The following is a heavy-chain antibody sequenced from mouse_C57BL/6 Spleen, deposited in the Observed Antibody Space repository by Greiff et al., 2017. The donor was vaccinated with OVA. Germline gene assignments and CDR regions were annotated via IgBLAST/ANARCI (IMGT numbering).Heavy chain of an antibody. Sequence: EVQLQQSGAELVKPGASVKLSCTASGFNITDYYMHWVKQRTEQGLEWIGRIDPEDGETKYAPQFPGKATITADTSSNTAYLQLSSLTSEDTAVYYCARGGWDYFDYWGQGTTLTVSS. D-gene: IGHD3-3*01. CDR2: IDPEDGET. CDR1: GFNITDYY. CDR3: ARGGWDYFDY. J-gene: IGHJ2*01. V-gene: IGHV14-2*01.